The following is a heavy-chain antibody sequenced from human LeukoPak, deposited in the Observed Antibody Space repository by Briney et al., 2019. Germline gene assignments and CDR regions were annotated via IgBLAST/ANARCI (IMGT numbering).Heavy chain of an antibody. CDR3: ARDAPWYCSSTSCPVYWYFDL. CDR2: IYTSGST. J-gene: IGHJ2*01. CDR1: GGSISSYY. Sequence: SETLPLTCTVSGGSISSYYWSWIRQPAGKGLEWIGRIYTSGSTNYNPSLKSRVTMSVDTSKNQFSLKLSSVTAADTAVYYCARDAPWYCSSTSCPVYWYFDLWGRGTLVTVSS. V-gene: IGHV4-4*07. D-gene: IGHD2-2*01.